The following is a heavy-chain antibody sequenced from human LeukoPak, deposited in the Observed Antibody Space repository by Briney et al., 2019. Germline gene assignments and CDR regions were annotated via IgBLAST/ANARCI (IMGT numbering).Heavy chain of an antibody. CDR3: ARDSHKFDSSGYYPDAFDI. D-gene: IGHD3-22*01. Sequence: PGGSLRLSCAASGLXFSSYEINWVRQAPGKGLEWVSYISSSGSSIYYADSVKGRFTISRDNAKESLYLQMHSLRAEDTAVYYCARDSHKFDSSGYYPDAFDIWGQGTMVTVSS. CDR1: GLXFSSYE. J-gene: IGHJ3*02. V-gene: IGHV3-48*03. CDR2: ISSSGSSI.